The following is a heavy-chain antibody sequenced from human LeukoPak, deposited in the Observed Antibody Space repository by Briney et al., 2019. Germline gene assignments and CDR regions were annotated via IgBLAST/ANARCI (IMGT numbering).Heavy chain of an antibody. CDR2: ISAYNGNT. D-gene: IGHD6-19*01. CDR3: ARVKAVAGRNYYGMDV. J-gene: IGHJ6*01. CDR1: GYTFTSYG. Sequence: ASVKVSCKASGYTFTSYGISWVRQAPGQGLEWMGWISAYNGNTNYAQKFQGWVTMTRDTSISTAYMEQSRLRSDDTAVYYCARVKAVAGRNYYGMDVWGQGTTVTVSS. V-gene: IGHV1-18*01.